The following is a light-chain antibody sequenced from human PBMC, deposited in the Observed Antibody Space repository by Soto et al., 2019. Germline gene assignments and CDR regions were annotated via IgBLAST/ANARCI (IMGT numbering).Light chain of an antibody. CDR2: DVS. V-gene: IGLV2-11*01. Sequence: QSALTQPRSVSGSPGQSVTISCTGTSSDVGGYNYVSWYQQHPGKAPKLMIYDVSKRPSGVPDRFSGSKSGNTASLTISGLQAEDEADYYCCSYAGSSLGVFGGGTKLT. J-gene: IGLJ3*02. CDR3: CSYAGSSLGV. CDR1: SSDVGGYNY.